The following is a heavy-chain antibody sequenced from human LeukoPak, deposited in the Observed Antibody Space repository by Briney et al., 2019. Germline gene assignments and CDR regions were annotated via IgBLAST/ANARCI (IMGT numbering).Heavy chain of an antibody. CDR1: GFTLSSYG. CDR3: ARDPGYSGSYWYSDY. V-gene: IGHV3-33*01. CDR2: IWYDGSNK. J-gene: IGHJ4*02. D-gene: IGHD1-26*01. Sequence: GGSLRLSCAASGFTLSSYGMHWVRQAPGKGLEWVAVIWYDGSNKYYADSVKGRFTISRDNSKNTLYLQMNSLRAEDTAVYYCARDPGYSGSYWYSDYWGQGTLVTVSS.